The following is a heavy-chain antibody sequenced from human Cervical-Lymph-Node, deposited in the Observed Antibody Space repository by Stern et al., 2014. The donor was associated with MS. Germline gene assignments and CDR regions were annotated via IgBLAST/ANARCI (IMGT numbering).Heavy chain of an antibody. V-gene: IGHV4-4*02. CDR1: GGSITNTNW. Sequence: QVQLQESGPGLVKPSGTLSLTCAVSGGSITNTNWWGWVRQTPGMGLEWIEKFYHSGPTTFSPSLKSRVTMSVDKSKNHFSRELKSVTAADTAIYYCARVNSGYNWFDYWGQGTLVTVSS. D-gene: IGHD5-12*01. CDR3: ARVNSGYNWFDY. J-gene: IGHJ5*01. CDR2: FYHSGPT.